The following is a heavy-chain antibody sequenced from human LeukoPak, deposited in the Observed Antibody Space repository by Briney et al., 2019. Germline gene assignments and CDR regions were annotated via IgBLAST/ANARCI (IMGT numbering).Heavy chain of an antibody. V-gene: IGHV4-39*01. CDR1: GGSPSSSKYY. Sequence: PETLSPACTLSGGSPSSSKYYWGWILQPPGKGLEWIGRIYYRGSAYYNPSLKSRVTISVATSKNQFSLKLSSVTAADTAVYYCAKHYMGSYDNRGLDYWGQGTLVTVSS. D-gene: IGHD3-10*01. CDR3: AKHYMGSYDNRGLDY. CDR2: IYYRGSA. J-gene: IGHJ4*02.